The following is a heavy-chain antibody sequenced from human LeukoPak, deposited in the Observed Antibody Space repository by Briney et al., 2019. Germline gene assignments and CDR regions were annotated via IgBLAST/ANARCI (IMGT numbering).Heavy chain of an antibody. D-gene: IGHD3-3*01. CDR2: IYYSGST. CDR1: GGSISSGGYY. CDR3: ARTTYYDFWSGYYLAGNWFDP. J-gene: IGHJ5*02. Sequence: PSETLSLTCTVSGGSISSGGYYWSWIRQHPGKGLEWIGYIYYSGSTYYNPSLKSRVTISVDTSKNQFSLKLSSVIAADTAVYYCARTTYYDFWSGYYLAGNWFDPWGQGTLVTVSS. V-gene: IGHV4-31*03.